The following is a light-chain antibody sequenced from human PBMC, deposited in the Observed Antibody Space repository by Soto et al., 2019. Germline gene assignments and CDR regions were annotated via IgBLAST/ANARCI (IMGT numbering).Light chain of an antibody. Sequence: DIQMTQSPSTLSASVGDRVTITCRASQSISSWVAWYQQKPGKGPKLLIYKASHLEGGVPSRFSGSGSGTEFTLTISSLQPGDFATYYCQRYNTYPWTFGHGTKVDIK. CDR1: QSISSW. CDR2: KAS. CDR3: QRYNTYPWT. J-gene: IGKJ1*01. V-gene: IGKV1-5*03.